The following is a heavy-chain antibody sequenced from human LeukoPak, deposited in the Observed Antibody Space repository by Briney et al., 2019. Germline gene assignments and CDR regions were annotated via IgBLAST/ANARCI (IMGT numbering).Heavy chain of an antibody. CDR1: GGTFSSYA. CDR3: ARTPKDYYDSSGYYGWFDP. D-gene: IGHD3-22*01. Sequence: ASVKVSCEASGGTFSSYAISWVRQAPGQGLEWMGRIIPIFGIANYAQKFQGRVTITADKSTSTAYMELSSLRSEDTAVYYCARTPKDYYDSSGYYGWFDPWGQGTLVTVSS. V-gene: IGHV1-69*04. J-gene: IGHJ5*02. CDR2: IIPIFGIA.